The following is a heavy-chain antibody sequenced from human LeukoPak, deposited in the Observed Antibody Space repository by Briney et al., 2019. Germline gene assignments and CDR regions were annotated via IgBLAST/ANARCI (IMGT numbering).Heavy chain of an antibody. CDR1: GGTFSSYA. J-gene: IGHJ6*03. V-gene: IGHV1-69*01. Sequence: SVKVSCKASGGTFSSYAISWVRQAPGQGLEWMGGIIPIFGTANYAQKFQGRVTITADESTSTAYMELSSLRSEDTAVYYCARGLTDFWSGYYPATYYMDVWGKGTTVAVSS. CDR2: IIPIFGTA. CDR3: ARGLTDFWSGYYPATYYMDV. D-gene: IGHD3-3*01.